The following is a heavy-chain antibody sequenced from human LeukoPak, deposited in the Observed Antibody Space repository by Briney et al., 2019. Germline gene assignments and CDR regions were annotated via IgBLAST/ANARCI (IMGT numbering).Heavy chain of an antibody. CDR2: IYYSGST. J-gene: IGHJ4*02. CDR3: ASGYRWFDY. Sequence: PSQTLSLTCTVSGGSISGGPYYWSWIRQHPGKGLEWIGYIYYSGSTYYNPSLKSQVTMSVDTSKNQFSLRLSSATVADTAVYYCASGYRWFDYWGQGTLVTVSS. D-gene: IGHD5-18*01. CDR1: GGSISGGPYY. V-gene: IGHV4-31*01.